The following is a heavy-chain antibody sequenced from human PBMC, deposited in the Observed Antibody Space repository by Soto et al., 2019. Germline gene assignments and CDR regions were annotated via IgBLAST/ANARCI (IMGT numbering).Heavy chain of an antibody. V-gene: IGHV3-74*01. J-gene: IGHJ6*02. CDR3: ARDLSSSNKDYYYYGMDV. D-gene: IGHD6-6*01. Sequence: EVQLVESGGGLVQPGGSLRLSCAASGFTFSSYWMHWVRQAPGKGLVWVSRINSDGSSTSYADSVKGRFTISRDNAKNTLYLQMNSLRAEDTAVYYCARDLSSSNKDYYYYGMDVWGQGTTVTVSS. CDR2: INSDGSST. CDR1: GFTFSSYW.